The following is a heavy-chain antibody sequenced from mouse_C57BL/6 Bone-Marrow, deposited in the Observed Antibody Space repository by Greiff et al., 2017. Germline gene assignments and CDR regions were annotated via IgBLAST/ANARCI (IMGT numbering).Heavy chain of an antibody. Sequence: EVLLVESGGGLVKPGGSLKLSCAASGFTFTDYGMHWVRQAPEKGLEWVAYISSGSSTIYYADTVKGRFTISRDNAKNTLCLQITSLRSEDTAMYYCAGEGWFPFAYWGQGTLVTVSA. CDR3: AGEGWFPFAY. CDR2: ISSGSSTI. CDR1: GFTFTDYG. J-gene: IGHJ3*01. V-gene: IGHV5-17*01. D-gene: IGHD2-3*01.